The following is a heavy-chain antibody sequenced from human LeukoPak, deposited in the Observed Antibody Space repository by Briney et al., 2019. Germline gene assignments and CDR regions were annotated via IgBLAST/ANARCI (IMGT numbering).Heavy chain of an antibody. CDR3: ARGLFGSSWYSSFDY. D-gene: IGHD6-13*01. CDR1: GGSISSSSYY. V-gene: IGHV4-39*01. J-gene: IGHJ4*02. Sequence: SSETLSLTCTVSGGSISSSSYYWGWIRQPPGKGLEWIGSIYYSGSTYYNPSLKSRVTISVDTSKNQFSLKLSSVTAADTAVYYCARGLFGSSWYSSFDYWGQGTLVTVSS. CDR2: IYYSGST.